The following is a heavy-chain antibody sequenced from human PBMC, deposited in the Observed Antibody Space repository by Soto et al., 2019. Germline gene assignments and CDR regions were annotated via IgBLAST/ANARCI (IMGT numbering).Heavy chain of an antibody. Sequence: GGSLRLSCAAPGFTFSNYGMHWVRQGPGKGLEWVAFISDDGINKYYADSMKGRFPMSRDNSKSTLYLQMNSLRVEDTAVYYCTKPRNVLRFLEWSSVMEVWGQGTTVTVSS. D-gene: IGHD3-3*01. CDR1: GFTFSNYG. CDR2: ISDDGINK. J-gene: IGHJ6*02. CDR3: TKPRNVLRFLEWSSVMEV. V-gene: IGHV3-30*18.